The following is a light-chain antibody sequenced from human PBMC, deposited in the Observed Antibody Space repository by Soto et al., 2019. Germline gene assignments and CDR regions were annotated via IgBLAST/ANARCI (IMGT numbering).Light chain of an antibody. J-gene: IGKJ1*01. CDR2: KAS. CDR1: QSINSW. Sequence: DIRMTQSLSTLSASVGDRVTITCRASQSINSWLAWYQQKPGKAPKLLIYKASSLESGVPSRFSGSGSGTEFTLTISSLQPDDFATYYCQQYNSYGTFGQGTKVEIK. CDR3: QQYNSYGT. V-gene: IGKV1-5*03.